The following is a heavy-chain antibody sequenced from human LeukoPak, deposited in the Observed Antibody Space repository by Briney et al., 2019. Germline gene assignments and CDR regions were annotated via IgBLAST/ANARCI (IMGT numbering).Heavy chain of an antibody. V-gene: IGHV1-69*04. J-gene: IGHJ6*02. CDR2: IIPVLNIT. CDR3: ARDQGLTAPPPYGLDV. CDR1: GGTFSSSA. Sequence: SVKVSCKTSGGTFSSSAITWVRQAPGQGLEWMGRIIPVLNITTYAQKFQGRVTITADTSTSTAYMELSSLRSEETAVYYCARDQGLTAPPPYGLDVWGRGTTVTVSS. D-gene: IGHD5-18*01.